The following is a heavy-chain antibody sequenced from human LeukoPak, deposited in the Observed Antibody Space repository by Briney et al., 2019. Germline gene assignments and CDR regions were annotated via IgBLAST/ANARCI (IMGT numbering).Heavy chain of an antibody. D-gene: IGHD4-23*01. CDR2: ISGSGGST. CDR3: AKKPPDYGGNSYYFDY. Sequence: GGSLRLSCAASGFTFSSYAMSWVRQAPGKGLEWVSAISGSGGSTYYADSVTGRFTISRDNSKNTLYLQMNSLRAEDTAVYYCAKKPPDYGGNSYYFDYWGQGTLVTVSS. J-gene: IGHJ4*02. CDR1: GFTFSSYA. V-gene: IGHV3-23*01.